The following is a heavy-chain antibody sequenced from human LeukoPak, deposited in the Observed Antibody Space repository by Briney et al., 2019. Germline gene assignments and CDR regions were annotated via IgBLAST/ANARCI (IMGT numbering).Heavy chain of an antibody. D-gene: IGHD2/OR15-2a*01. Sequence: PGGSLRLSCAASGFTFSSYGMHWVRQAPGKGLEWVAFIRYDGSNKYYADSVKGRFTISRDNSKNTLYLQMNSLRAEDTAMYFCARDGTVIVLPAASDAFDMWGPGTMVTVSS. CDR3: ARDGTVIVLPAASDAFDM. J-gene: IGHJ3*02. CDR2: IRYDGSNK. CDR1: GFTFSSYG. V-gene: IGHV3-30*02.